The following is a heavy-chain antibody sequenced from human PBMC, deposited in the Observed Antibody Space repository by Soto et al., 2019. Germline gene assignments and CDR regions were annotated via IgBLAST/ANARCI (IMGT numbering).Heavy chain of an antibody. CDR1: GYTFTSYD. V-gene: IGHV1-8*01. J-gene: IGHJ4*02. CDR2: LNPNTGNS. Sequence: VQLVQSGAEVRKPGASVKVSCEASGYTFTSYDIYWVRQATGQGLEWMGLLNPNTGNSGYAQKFQGIITVASDTSINTVHMELSSLRSEDTAVYYCARRAETNGWNGFGADKYYFDFCGQGTLVTVSS. D-gene: IGHD1-1*01. CDR3: ARRAETNGWNGFGADKYYFDF.